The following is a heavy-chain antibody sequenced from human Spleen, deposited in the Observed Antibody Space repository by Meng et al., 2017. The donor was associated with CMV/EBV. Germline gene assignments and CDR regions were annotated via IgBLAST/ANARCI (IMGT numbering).Heavy chain of an antibody. CDR1: GFTFTNYA. J-gene: IGHJ4*02. CDR2: IRFDASKE. V-gene: IGHV3-30*02. CDR3: AKGRGYYSDY. Sequence: GESLKISCAASGFTFTNYAMHWVRQAPGKGLAWVAFIRFDASKENYADSVKGRFSISRDNSKSTLSLQMNSLRAEDTAVYYCAKGRGYYSDYWGQGTLVTVSS.